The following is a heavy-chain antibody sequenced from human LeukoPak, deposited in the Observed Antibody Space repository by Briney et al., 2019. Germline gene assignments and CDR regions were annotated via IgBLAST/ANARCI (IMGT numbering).Heavy chain of an antibody. V-gene: IGHV3-74*01. CDR2: INSDGSST. D-gene: IGHD3-3*01. CDR3: AKISDLKKGVLRFLEWRGPLDY. CDR1: GFTFSIFW. Sequence: GGSLRLSCAASGFTFSIFWMHWVRRAPGKGLVWVSRINSDGSSTDYADSVKGRFTISRDNSKNTLYLQMNSLRAEDTAVYYCAKISDLKKGVLRFLEWRGPLDYWGQGTLVTVSS. J-gene: IGHJ4*02.